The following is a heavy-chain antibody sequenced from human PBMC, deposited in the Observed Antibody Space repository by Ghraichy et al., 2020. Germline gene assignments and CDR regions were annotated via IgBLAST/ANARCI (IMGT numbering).Heavy chain of an antibody. CDR3: ARSYDSSGYYYYYYGMDV. D-gene: IGHD3-22*01. Sequence: SETLSLTCAVYGGSFSGYYWSWIRQPPGKGLEWIGEINHSGSTNYNPSLKSRVTISVDTSKNQFSLKLSSVTAADTAVYYCARSYDSSGYYYYYYGMDVWGQGTTVTVSS. CDR1: GGSFSGYY. CDR2: INHSGST. J-gene: IGHJ6*02. V-gene: IGHV4-34*01.